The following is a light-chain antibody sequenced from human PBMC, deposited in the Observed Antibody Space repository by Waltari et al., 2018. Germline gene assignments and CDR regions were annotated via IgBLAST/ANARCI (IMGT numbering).Light chain of an antibody. CDR1: QSVLYRSSNKNF. V-gene: IGKV4-1*01. CDR2: WAS. J-gene: IGKJ3*01. CDR3: QEYYSTICT. Sequence: DIVVTQSPDSLSVSLGERATINCKSSQSVLYRSSNKNFLAWYQQKPGQPPKLLIYWASTGGAGVADGFSGSGSGTDFTLAISSLQADDVAVYYCQEYYSTICTFGPGAKVDS.